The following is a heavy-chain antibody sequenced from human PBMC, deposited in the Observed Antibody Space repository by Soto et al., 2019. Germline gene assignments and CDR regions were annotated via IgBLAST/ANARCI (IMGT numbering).Heavy chain of an antibody. D-gene: IGHD3-10*01. V-gene: IGHV3-30*18. CDR1: GFTFSSYG. J-gene: IGHJ6*02. CDR2: ISYDGSNK. Sequence: QVQLVESGGGVVQPGRSLRLSCAASGFTFSSYGMHWVRQAPGKGLEWVAVISYDGSNKYYADSVKGRFTISRDNSKNTLYLQMNSLRAEDTAVYYCAKGNHRGAWYYYGMDVWGQGTTVTVSS. CDR3: AKGNHRGAWYYYGMDV.